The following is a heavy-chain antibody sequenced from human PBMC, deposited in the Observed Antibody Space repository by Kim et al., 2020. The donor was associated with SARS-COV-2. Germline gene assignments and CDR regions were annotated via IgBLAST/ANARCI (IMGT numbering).Heavy chain of an antibody. Sequence: ASVKVSCKASGYTFTSYYMHWVRQAPGQGLEWMGIINPSGGSTSYAQKFQGRVTMTRDTSTSTVYMELSSLRSEDTAVYYCARGSDTAMVTGQGGFDPWGQGTLVTVSS. CDR2: INPSGGST. V-gene: IGHV1-46*01. D-gene: IGHD5-18*01. J-gene: IGHJ5*02. CDR3: ARGSDTAMVTGQGGFDP. CDR1: GYTFTSYY.